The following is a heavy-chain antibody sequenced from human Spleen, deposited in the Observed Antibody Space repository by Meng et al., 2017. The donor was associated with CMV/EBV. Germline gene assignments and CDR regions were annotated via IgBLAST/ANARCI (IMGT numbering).Heavy chain of an antibody. D-gene: IGHD7-27*01. V-gene: IGHV1-2*06. J-gene: IGHJ2*01. Sequence: KSSGYTFTDYYIHWVRQAPGKGLEWMGRINPNTGDTNYAPKFQGRVTMTRDTSIRTAYMELRRLRSDDMAVYYCARSRTGVFGYFDLWGRGTLVTVSS. CDR2: INPNTGDT. CDR1: GYTFTDYY. CDR3: ARSRTGVFGYFDL.